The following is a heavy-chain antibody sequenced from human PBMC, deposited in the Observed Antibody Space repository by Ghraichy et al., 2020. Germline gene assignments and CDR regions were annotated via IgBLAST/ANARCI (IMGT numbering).Heavy chain of an antibody. Sequence: GGSLRLSCAASGFTFSSYAMSWVRQAPGKGLEWVSGVSGSGDSTYYAESVKGRFTISRDNSKNTLYLQMNSLRAEDTAVYYCAKGGIGAYSRLSVRAFDIWGQGTMVTVSS. D-gene: IGHD6-6*01. CDR1: GFTFSSYA. CDR2: VSGSGDST. CDR3: AKGGIGAYSRLSVRAFDI. J-gene: IGHJ3*02. V-gene: IGHV3-23*01.